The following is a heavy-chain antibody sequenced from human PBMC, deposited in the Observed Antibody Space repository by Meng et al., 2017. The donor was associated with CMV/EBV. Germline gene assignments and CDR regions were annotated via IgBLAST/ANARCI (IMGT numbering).Heavy chain of an antibody. J-gene: IGHJ4*02. Sequence: SLKISCAASGFTFDDYAMHWVRQAPGKGLEWVSGINWNSGDIGYADSVKGRFTISRDNAKNSPYLQMNSLRDEDTALYYCAKDIRGYWYSLEYWGQGTLVTVSS. V-gene: IGHV3-9*01. CDR3: AKDIRGYWYSLEY. CDR1: GFTFDDYA. CDR2: INWNSGDI. D-gene: IGHD2-2*03.